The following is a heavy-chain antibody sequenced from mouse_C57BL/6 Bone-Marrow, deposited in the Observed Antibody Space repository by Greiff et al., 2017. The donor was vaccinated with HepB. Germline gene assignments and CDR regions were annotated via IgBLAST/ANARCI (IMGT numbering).Heavy chain of an antibody. Sequence: QVHVKQPGAELVKPGASVKLSCKASGYTFTSYWMHWVKQRPGRGLEWIGRIDPNSGGTKYNEKFKSKATLTVDKPSSTAYMQLSSLTSEDSAVYYCARSWAVSYWYFDVWGTGTTVTVSS. J-gene: IGHJ1*03. D-gene: IGHD6-2*01. CDR1: GYTFTSYW. CDR3: ARSWAVSYWYFDV. CDR2: IDPNSGGT. V-gene: IGHV1-72*01.